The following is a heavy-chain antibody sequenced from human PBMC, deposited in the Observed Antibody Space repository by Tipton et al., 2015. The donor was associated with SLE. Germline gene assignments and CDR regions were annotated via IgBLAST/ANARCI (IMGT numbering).Heavy chain of an antibody. V-gene: IGHV1-18*01. CDR3: ARVEYWSGGSCYVDYYYGMDV. CDR1: GYTFTSYG. D-gene: IGHD2-15*01. J-gene: IGHJ6*02. CDR2: ISAYNGNT. Sequence: QSGAEVKKPGASVKVSCKASGYTFTSYGISWVRQAPGQGLEWMGWISAYNGNTNYAQKLQGRVTMTTDTSTATAYMELRSLRSDDSAVYYCARVEYWSGGSCYVDYYYGMDVWGQGTTVTVSS.